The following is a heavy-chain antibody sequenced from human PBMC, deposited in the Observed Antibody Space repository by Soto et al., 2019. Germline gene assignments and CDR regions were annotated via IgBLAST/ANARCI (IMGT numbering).Heavy chain of an antibody. Sequence: GGSLRLSCAASGFTFSNAWMSWVRQAPGKGLEWVGRIKSKTDGGTTDYAAPVKGRFTISRDDSKNTLYLQMNSLKTEDTAVYYCTSWGSYGSGSYLDYFDYWGQGTLVTVSS. J-gene: IGHJ4*02. CDR3: TSWGSYGSGSYLDYFDY. D-gene: IGHD3-10*01. CDR2: IKSKTDGGTT. CDR1: GFTFSNAW. V-gene: IGHV3-15*01.